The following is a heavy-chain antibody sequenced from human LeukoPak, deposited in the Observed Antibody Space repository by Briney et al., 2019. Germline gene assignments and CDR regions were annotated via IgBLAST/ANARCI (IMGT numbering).Heavy chain of an antibody. J-gene: IGHJ4*02. CDR3: ARSLAAAVNY. V-gene: IGHV4-30-2*01. CDR2: IYHSGST. CDR1: GGSISSGGYS. Sequence: SETLSLTCAVSGGSISSGGYSWSWIRQPPGKGLEWIGYIYHSGSTNYNPSLKSRVTISVDKSKNQFSLKLSSVTAADTAVYYCARSLAAAVNYWGQGTLVTVSS. D-gene: IGHD6-13*01.